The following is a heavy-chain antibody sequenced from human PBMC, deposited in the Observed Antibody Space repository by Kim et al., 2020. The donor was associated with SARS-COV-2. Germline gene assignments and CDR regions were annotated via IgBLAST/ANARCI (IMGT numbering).Heavy chain of an antibody. J-gene: IGHJ6*03. V-gene: IGHV4-59*01. D-gene: IGHD1-26*01. CDR3: ARAVGYYYYYMDV. Sequence: YNPSLKRRVTISVDTSKNQFSLKLSSVSAADTAVYYCARAVGYYYYYMDVWGKGTTVTVSS.